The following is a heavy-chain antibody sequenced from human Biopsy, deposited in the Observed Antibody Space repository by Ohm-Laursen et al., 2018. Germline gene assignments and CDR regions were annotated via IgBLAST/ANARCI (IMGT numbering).Heavy chain of an antibody. CDR2: INHSGST. J-gene: IGHJ4*02. Sequence: SQTLSLTCAVYGESFSGYYWTWTRQPPGKGLEWIGEINHSGSTDYNPSLKSRVTISVDTSKNQFSLRMSSLTAADTAVYYCAQTRNDYGGFYFDYWGRGTLVTVSS. D-gene: IGHD4/OR15-4a*01. CDR3: AQTRNDYGGFYFDY. V-gene: IGHV4-34*01. CDR1: GESFSGYY.